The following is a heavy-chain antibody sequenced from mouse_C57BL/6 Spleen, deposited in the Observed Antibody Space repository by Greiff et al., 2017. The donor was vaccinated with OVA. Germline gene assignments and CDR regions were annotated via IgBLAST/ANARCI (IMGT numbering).Heavy chain of an antibody. J-gene: IGHJ4*01. CDR2: IYPGDGDT. CDR1: GYAFSSSW. CDR3: ARYCSSYYYAMDY. Sequence: QVQLQQSGPELVKPGASVKISCKASGYAFSSSWMNWVKQRPGKGLEWIGRIYPGDGDTNYNGKFKGKATLTADKSSSTAYMQLSSLTSEDSAVYFCARYCSSYYYAMDYWGQGTSVTVSS. V-gene: IGHV1-82*01. D-gene: IGHD1-1*01.